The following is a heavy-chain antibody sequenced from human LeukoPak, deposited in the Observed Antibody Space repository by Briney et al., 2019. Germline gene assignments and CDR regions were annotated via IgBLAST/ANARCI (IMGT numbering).Heavy chain of an antibody. J-gene: IGHJ3*02. D-gene: IGHD3-22*01. CDR1: GYSISSGYY. V-gene: IGHV4-38-2*02. Sequence: PSETLSLTCTVSGYSISSGYYWGWIRQPPGKGLEWIGSIYHSGSTYYNPSLKSRVTISVDTSKNQFSLKLSSVTAADTAVYYCARSYYYDSSGFDAFDTWGQGTMVTVSS. CDR3: ARSYYYDSSGFDAFDT. CDR2: IYHSGST.